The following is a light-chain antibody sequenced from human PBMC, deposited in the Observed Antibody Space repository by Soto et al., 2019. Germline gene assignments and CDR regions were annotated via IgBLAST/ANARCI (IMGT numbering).Light chain of an antibody. CDR1: ESLLRRDGYSS. Sequence: DIVVTQSPVSLAVTPGEPAFISCRSSESLLRRDGYSSLDWYRQKSGQSPQLLIHLGSIRAAGVTDRFSGSGSGTDFTLRISRVEAEDVGVYFCMQARQAPPTFGGGTKVELK. V-gene: IGKV2-28*01. CDR2: LGS. CDR3: MQARQAPPT. J-gene: IGKJ4*01.